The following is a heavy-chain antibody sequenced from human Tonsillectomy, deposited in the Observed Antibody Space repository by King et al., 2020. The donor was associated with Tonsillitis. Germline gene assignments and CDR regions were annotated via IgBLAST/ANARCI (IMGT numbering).Heavy chain of an antibody. J-gene: IGHJ6*02. V-gene: IGHV3-48*01. CDR1: GFIFSSYS. CDR3: ARDRQWELDYYYGMDV. Sequence: VQLVESGGGLERPGGSLRLSCAASGFIFSSYSMNWVRQAPGKGLEWVSYISSSSSTIYYADSVKGRFTISRDNAKNSLYLQMNSLRAEDTAVYYCARDRQWELDYYYGMDVWGQGTTVTVSS. D-gene: IGHD1-26*01. CDR2: ISSSSSTI.